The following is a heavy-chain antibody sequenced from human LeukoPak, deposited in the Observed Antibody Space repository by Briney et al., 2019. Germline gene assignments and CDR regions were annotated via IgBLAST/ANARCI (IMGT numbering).Heavy chain of an antibody. CDR1: GGTFSSYA. Sequence: GASVKVSCKASGGTFSSYAISWVRQAPGQGLEWMGWMNPNSGNTGYAQKFQGRVTMTRNTSISTAYMELSSLRSEDTAVYYCARGRYSGAPLNAFDIWGQGTMVTVSS. V-gene: IGHV1-8*02. CDR3: ARGRYSGAPLNAFDI. CDR2: MNPNSGNT. J-gene: IGHJ3*02. D-gene: IGHD5-12*01.